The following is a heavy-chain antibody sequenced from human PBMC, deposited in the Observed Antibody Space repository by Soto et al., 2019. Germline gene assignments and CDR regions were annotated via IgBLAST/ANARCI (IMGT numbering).Heavy chain of an antibody. CDR2: ISGRGDDT. CDR1: GFTFSSYA. Sequence: PGGSLRLSCAASGFTFSSYAMSWVRQAPGKGLEWVSTISGRGDDTYYTDSVKGRFTISRDNSKNTLYLQMNSLRAEDTAVYYCAKDGWLVRFGYFDYWGQGTLVTVSS. V-gene: IGHV3-23*01. D-gene: IGHD6-19*01. J-gene: IGHJ4*02. CDR3: AKDGWLVRFGYFDY.